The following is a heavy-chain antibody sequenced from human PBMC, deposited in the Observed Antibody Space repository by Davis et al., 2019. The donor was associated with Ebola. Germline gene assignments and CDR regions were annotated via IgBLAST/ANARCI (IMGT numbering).Heavy chain of an antibody. Sequence: SETLSLTCTVSGGSVNNDYWTWIRQPPGRGLEWIGYIYYSGSTNYNPSLKSRVTISVDTSKNQVSLKLSSVTAADTAIYYCARQNYYVDFFYYYMDVWGKGTTVTVSS. CDR1: GGSVNNDY. V-gene: IGHV4-59*08. D-gene: IGHD3-10*02. J-gene: IGHJ6*03. CDR2: IYYSGST. CDR3: ARQNYYVDFFYYYMDV.